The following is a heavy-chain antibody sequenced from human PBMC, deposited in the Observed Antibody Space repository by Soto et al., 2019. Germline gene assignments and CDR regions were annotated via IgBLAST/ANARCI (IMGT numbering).Heavy chain of an antibody. CDR1: GFTSSSYA. D-gene: IGHD5-12*01. Sequence: EVQLLESGGGLVQPGGSLRLSCAASGFTSSSYAMSWVRQAPGKGLEWVSAISGSGISTYYADSVRGRFTISRDNSKNTLYLQMNSLRAEDTAVYYCAKALSIVATIGAFGYWGQGTLVTVSS. CDR3: AKALSIVATIGAFGY. J-gene: IGHJ4*02. V-gene: IGHV3-23*01. CDR2: ISGSGIST.